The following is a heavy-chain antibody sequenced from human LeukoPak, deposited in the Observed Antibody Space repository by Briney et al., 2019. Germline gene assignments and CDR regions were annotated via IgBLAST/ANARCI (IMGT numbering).Heavy chain of an antibody. CDR1: GYTFTSYG. Sequence: ASVKVSCKGSGYTFTSYGISWVRQAPGQGLEWMGWISAYNGNTNYAQKLQGRVTMTTDTSTSTAYMELRSLRSDDTAVYYCAKGGCSSTSCYSVDYWGRGTLVTVSS. J-gene: IGHJ4*02. V-gene: IGHV1-18*01. D-gene: IGHD2-2*01. CDR3: AKGGCSSTSCYSVDY. CDR2: ISAYNGNT.